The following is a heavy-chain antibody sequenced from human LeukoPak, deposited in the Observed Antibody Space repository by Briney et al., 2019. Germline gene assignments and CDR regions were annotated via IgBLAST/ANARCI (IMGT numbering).Heavy chain of an antibody. J-gene: IGHJ3*02. D-gene: IGHD6-13*01. CDR3: ARKFSSRRVYDAFDI. CDR1: GYSFTSYW. Sequence: GESLRISCKGSGYSFTSYWIGWVRQMPGKGLEWMGIIYPGDSDTRYSPSFQGQVTISADKSISTAYLQWSSLKASDTAMYYCARKFSSRRVYDAFDIWGQGTMVTVSS. V-gene: IGHV5-51*01. CDR2: IYPGDSDT.